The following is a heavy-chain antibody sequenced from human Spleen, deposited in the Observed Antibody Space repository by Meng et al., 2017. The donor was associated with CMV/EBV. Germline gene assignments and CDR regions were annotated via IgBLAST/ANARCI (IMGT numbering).Heavy chain of an antibody. J-gene: IGHJ4*02. CDR1: GGSIKNPNYY. CDR2: IYYTGT. V-gene: IGHV4-31*03. Sequence: LTCTVSGGSIKNPNYYWSWNRQRPGKGLEWLGYIYYTGTYYNPSLTSRIVISLDSSNNRYSLTLRSVTAADTALYYCARMRGSGSEDYWGPGTLVTVSS. CDR3: ARMRGSGSEDY. D-gene: IGHD3-10*01.